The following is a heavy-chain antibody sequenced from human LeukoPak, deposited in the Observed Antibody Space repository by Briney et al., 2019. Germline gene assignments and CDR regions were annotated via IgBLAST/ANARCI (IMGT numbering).Heavy chain of an antibody. V-gene: IGHV3-33*01. Sequence: PGRSLRLSCAASGFTFSSYGMHWVRQAPGKGLEWVAVIWYDGSNKYYADSVKGRFTISRDNSKNTLYLQMNSLRAADTAVYYCATLNWDDGEVSGFDHWGRGIMVTVSS. J-gene: IGHJ5*02. CDR2: IWYDGSNK. CDR3: ATLNWDDGEVSGFDH. D-gene: IGHD1-26*01. CDR1: GFTFSSYG.